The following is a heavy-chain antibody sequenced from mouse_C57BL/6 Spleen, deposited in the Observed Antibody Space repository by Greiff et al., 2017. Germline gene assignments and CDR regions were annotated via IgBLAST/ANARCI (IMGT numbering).Heavy chain of an antibody. CDR1: GYAFSSYW. J-gene: IGHJ3*01. Sequence: QVQLQQPGAELVKPGSSVKISCKASGYAFSSYWMHWVKQRPGKGLEWIGQIYPGDGDTNSNGKFKGKATLTADKSSSTAYMQLSSLTSADSAVYFCARSTLTYWGQGTLVTVSA. CDR2: IYPGDGDT. CDR3: ARSTLTY. V-gene: IGHV1-80*01.